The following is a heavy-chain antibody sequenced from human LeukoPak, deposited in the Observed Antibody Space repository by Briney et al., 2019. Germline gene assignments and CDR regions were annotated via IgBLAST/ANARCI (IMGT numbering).Heavy chain of an antibody. D-gene: IGHD6-13*01. CDR2: FYPGDSDT. J-gene: IGHJ4*02. CDR1: GYSFTNYW. V-gene: IGHV5-51*01. CDR3: ARTGSNWSYLY. Sequence: GESLKISCKGSGYSFTNYWIAWVRQMPGKGLEWMGVFYPGDSDTRYSPSFQGQVTISADKSISTAYLQWSNLKASDSAIYYCARTGSNWSYLYWGQGTLVTVSS.